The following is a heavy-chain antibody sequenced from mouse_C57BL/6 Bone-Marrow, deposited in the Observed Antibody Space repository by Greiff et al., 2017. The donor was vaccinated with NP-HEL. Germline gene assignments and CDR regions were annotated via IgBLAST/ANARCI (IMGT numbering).Heavy chain of an antibody. CDR1: GFTFSDYY. V-gene: IGHV5-12*01. J-gene: IGHJ1*03. D-gene: IGHD2-5*01. CDR3: ARVYYSNCVGYWYFDV. Sequence: EVHLVESGGGLVQPGGSLKLSCAASGFTFSDYYMYWVRQTPEKRLEWVAYISNGGGSTYYPDTVKGRFTISRDNAKNTLYLQMSRLKSEDTAMYYCARVYYSNCVGYWYFDVWGTGTTVTVSS. CDR2: ISNGGGST.